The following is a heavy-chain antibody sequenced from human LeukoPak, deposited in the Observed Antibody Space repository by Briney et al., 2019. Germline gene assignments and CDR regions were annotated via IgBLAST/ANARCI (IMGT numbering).Heavy chain of an antibody. V-gene: IGHV4-59*01. Sequence: PSETLSLTCTVSGGSISSYYWSWIRQPPGKGVEWIGYIHYRGSTNYNPSLKSRVTISVDTSKNQFSLKLSSVTAADTAVYYCARPSRSISTAGAFDIWGQGTMVTVSS. J-gene: IGHJ3*02. CDR1: GGSISSYY. D-gene: IGHD3-10*01. CDR3: ARPSRSISTAGAFDI. CDR2: IHYRGST.